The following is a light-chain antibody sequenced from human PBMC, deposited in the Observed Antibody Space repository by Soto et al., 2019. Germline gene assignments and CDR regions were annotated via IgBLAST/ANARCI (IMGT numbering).Light chain of an antibody. CDR2: KAS. J-gene: IGKJ1*01. Sequence: DIQMTQSPSTLSASVGDRVTITCRASQTISSWLAWYQQKPGKAPKLLIYKASTLKSGVPSRFSGSGSGTEFTLTISSLQPDDCATYYCQHYNSYSEAFGQGTKVELK. V-gene: IGKV1-5*03. CDR1: QTISSW. CDR3: QHYNSYSEA.